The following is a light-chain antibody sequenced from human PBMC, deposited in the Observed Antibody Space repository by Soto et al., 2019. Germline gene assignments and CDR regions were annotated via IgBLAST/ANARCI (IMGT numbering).Light chain of an antibody. V-gene: IGKV3-15*01. Sequence: EIVMTQSPATLSVSPGERATLSCRASQSVSSNLAWYQQTPGQAPRLLIYGASTRATGIPARFSGSESGTEFTLTISNLQSEDFAVYHCQQYNDWPRTFGQGTKVEIK. J-gene: IGKJ1*01. CDR2: GAS. CDR1: QSVSSN. CDR3: QQYNDWPRT.